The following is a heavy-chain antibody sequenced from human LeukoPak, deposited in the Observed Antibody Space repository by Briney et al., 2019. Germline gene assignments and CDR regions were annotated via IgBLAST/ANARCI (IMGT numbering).Heavy chain of an antibody. D-gene: IGHD2-2*01. V-gene: IGHV3-21*01. Sequence: GSLRLSCAASGFTFSSYSMNWVRQAPGRGLEWVSSIRFTGSYIYYADSVKGRFTISRDISTDTLWLQMDSLRTEDTAVYYCAKGPLRGTAAAIDYWGQGTLVTVSS. CDR2: IRFTGSYI. CDR3: AKGPLRGTAAAIDY. J-gene: IGHJ4*02. CDR1: GFTFSSYS.